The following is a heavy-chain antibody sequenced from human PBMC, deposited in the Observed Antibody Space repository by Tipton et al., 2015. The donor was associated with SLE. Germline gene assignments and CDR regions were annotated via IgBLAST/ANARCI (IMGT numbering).Heavy chain of an antibody. Sequence: QSGAEVKKPGSSVKVSCKASGGTFSSYAISWVRQAPGQGLEWMGGIVPIFGSANYAQKFQGRVTITADESTSKAYMELSSLRSEDTAVYYCARGRSGSFAEYFQHWGQGALVTVSS. J-gene: IGHJ1*01. V-gene: IGHV1-69*01. D-gene: IGHD1-26*01. CDR2: IVPIFGSA. CDR1: GGTFSSYA. CDR3: ARGRSGSFAEYFQH.